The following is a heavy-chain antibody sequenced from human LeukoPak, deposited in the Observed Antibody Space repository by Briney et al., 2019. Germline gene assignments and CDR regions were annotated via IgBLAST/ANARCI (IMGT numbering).Heavy chain of an antibody. CDR3: ARAKRSDSSGFSPLVH. J-gene: IGHJ4*02. Sequence: GASVKVSCKASGYTFTGYYMHWVRQAPGQALEWMGWISVYTGNTNFVQKLQGRLTMTTDTSTSTAYMELRSLTSDDTAMYFCARAKRSDSSGFSPLVHWGQGTLVTVSS. D-gene: IGHD3-22*01. CDR2: ISVYTGNT. V-gene: IGHV1-18*04. CDR1: GYTFTGYY.